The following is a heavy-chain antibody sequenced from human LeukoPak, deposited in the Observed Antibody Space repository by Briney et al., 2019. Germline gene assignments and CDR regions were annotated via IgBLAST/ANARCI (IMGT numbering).Heavy chain of an antibody. CDR1: GFTFSSYW. CDR2: INSDGSNT. D-gene: IGHD2-15*01. Sequence: GGSLRLSCAASGFTFSSYWMHWVRQGPGQGLVWVSYINSDGSNTNYADSVKGRFTISRDNAENTLYLQMNSLRAEDTAVYYCARVAAGVRHYRHFDSWGQGTLVTVSS. V-gene: IGHV3-74*01. J-gene: IGHJ4*02. CDR3: ARVAAGVRHYRHFDS.